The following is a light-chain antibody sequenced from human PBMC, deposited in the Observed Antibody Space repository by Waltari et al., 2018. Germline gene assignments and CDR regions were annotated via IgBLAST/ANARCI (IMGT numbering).Light chain of an antibody. CDR3: QQYNNAWT. V-gene: IGKV1-5*03. J-gene: IGKJ1*01. Sequence: DILMTQSPSTLSASVGDRVTITCRASQSIGNWLAWYQQKSGKVPKALIYKASVLASGGPSRFSVSGSETGFTLIISGLQVDDAATYYCQQYNNAWTFGQGTKVEIK. CDR1: QSIGNW. CDR2: KAS.